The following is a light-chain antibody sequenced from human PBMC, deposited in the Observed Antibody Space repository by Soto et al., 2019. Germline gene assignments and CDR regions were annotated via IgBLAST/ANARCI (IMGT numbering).Light chain of an antibody. V-gene: IGLV2-23*01. Sequence: QSVLTQPASVSGSPGQSITISCTGTSSDVGSYNLVSWYQQHPGKAPKLMIYEGSKRPSGVSRRFSGSKSGNTASLTISGLQAEDEADYYWCSYAGSSTYVFGTGTKVTVL. J-gene: IGLJ1*01. CDR3: CSYAGSSTYV. CDR1: SSDVGSYNL. CDR2: EGS.